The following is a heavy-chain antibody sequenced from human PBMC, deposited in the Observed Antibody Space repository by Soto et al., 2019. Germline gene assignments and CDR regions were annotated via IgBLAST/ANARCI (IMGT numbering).Heavy chain of an antibody. J-gene: IGHJ4*02. Sequence: PGGTLRLSCAASGFPFSAYVMTWVRRAPGRGLEWISAISGSGDTAYYAESVKGRFTISRDNSRNTLYLKMNNLTVEDTAVYYCAKARFDSRGTFFRVGFYDVWGRGTLVTVSS. CDR2: ISGSGDTA. D-gene: IGHD3-22*01. V-gene: IGHV3-23*01. CDR1: GFPFSAYV. CDR3: AKARFDSRGTFFRVGFYDV.